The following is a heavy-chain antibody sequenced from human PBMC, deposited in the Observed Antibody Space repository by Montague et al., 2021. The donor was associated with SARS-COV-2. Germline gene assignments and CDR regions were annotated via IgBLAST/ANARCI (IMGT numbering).Heavy chain of an antibody. CDR3: ARETMAGDAFDF. V-gene: IGHV4-59*02. J-gene: IGHJ3*01. CDR2: FYSVGST. Sequence: SETLSLTCTVSGASVGSSDWGWIRQSPGKGLEWIGYFYSVGSTDYNPSLKSRVTISRDTSKNQFSLKVRSVTAADTAVYYCARETMAGDAFDFWGQGTMVTVSS. D-gene: IGHD1-14*01. CDR1: GASVGSSD.